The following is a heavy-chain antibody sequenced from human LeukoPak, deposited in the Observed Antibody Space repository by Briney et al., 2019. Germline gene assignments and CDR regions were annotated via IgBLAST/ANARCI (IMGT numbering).Heavy chain of an antibody. Sequence: ASVKVSCKASGYTFTGYYMHWVRQAPGQGLEWMGRINPNSGGTNYAQKFQGRVTMTRDTSISTAYMELSRLRSDDTAVYYCARGGPVVVPAAIHPHYHYGMDVWGQGTTVTVSS. V-gene: IGHV1-2*06. CDR3: ARGGPVVVPAAIHPHYHYGMDV. J-gene: IGHJ6*02. CDR1: GYTFTGYY. CDR2: INPNSGGT. D-gene: IGHD2-2*02.